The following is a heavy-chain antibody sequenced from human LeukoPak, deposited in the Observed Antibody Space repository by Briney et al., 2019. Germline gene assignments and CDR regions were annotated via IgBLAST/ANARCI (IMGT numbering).Heavy chain of an antibody. CDR1: GYTFTGYY. D-gene: IGHD5-12*01. CDR3: ARDLGDSGYDSRDP. Sequence: ASVKVSCKASGYTFTGYYMHWVRQAPGQGLEWMGWINPNSGGTNYAQKFQGRVTMTRDTSISTAYMELSRLRSDYTAVYYCARDLGDSGYDSRDPWGQGTLVTVSS. J-gene: IGHJ5*02. CDR2: INPNSGGT. V-gene: IGHV1-2*02.